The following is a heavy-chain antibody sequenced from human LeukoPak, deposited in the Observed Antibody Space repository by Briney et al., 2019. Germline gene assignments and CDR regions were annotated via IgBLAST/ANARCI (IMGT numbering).Heavy chain of an antibody. V-gene: IGHV4-59*01. CDR3: ARGHHSSSWYWNWFDP. Sequence: SETLSLTCTVSGGSISSYYWSWIRQPPGKGLEWIGYIYYSGSTNYNPSLKSRVTISVDTSKNQFSLKLSSVTAADTAVYYCARGHHSSSWYWNWFDPWGQGTLVTVSS. CDR1: GGSISSYY. D-gene: IGHD6-13*01. CDR2: IYYSGST. J-gene: IGHJ5*02.